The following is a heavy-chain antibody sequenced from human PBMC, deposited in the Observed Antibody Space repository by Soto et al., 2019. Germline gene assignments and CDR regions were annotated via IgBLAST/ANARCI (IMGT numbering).Heavy chain of an antibody. CDR3: ARPRGDYDILTGYYTGTSYGMDV. CDR2: IYYSGST. D-gene: IGHD3-9*01. Sequence: PSETLSLTCTVSGGSISSSSYYWGWIRQPPGKGLEWIGSIYYSGSTYYNPSLKSRVTISVDTSKNQFSLKLSSVTAADTAVYYCARPRGDYDILTGYYTGTSYGMDVWGQGTTVT. V-gene: IGHV4-39*01. CDR1: GGSISSSSYY. J-gene: IGHJ6*02.